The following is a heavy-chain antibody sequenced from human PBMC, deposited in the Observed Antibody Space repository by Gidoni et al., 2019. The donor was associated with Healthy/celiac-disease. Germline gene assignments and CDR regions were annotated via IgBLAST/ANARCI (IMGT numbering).Heavy chain of an antibody. Sequence: QVQLVQSGAEVKKPGSSVKVSCKASVGTFSSYAISWVRQAPGQGLEWMGGSIPIFGTANYAQKCQGRVTITADKSTSTAYMELSSLRSEDTAVYYCARDLGSGSQYGMDVWGQGTTVTVSS. CDR3: ARDLGSGSQYGMDV. J-gene: IGHJ6*02. CDR1: VGTFSSYA. D-gene: IGHD3-10*01. CDR2: SIPIFGTA. V-gene: IGHV1-69*06.